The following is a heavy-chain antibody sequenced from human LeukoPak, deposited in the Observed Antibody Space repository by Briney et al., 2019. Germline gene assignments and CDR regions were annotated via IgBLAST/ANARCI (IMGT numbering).Heavy chain of an antibody. Sequence: PGGSLRLSCAASGFTFSDYYMSWIRPAPGEGVGWVSYNSSSGSTISYAGSVKGRFTIPRANAKTSPPLKIDRLRAQATAVFSWARAPRQWLLYGMDVWGQGTTVTVSS. J-gene: IGHJ6*02. CDR2: NSSSGSTI. CDR3: ARAPRQWLLYGMDV. D-gene: IGHD6-19*01. V-gene: IGHV3-11*01. CDR1: GFTFSDYY.